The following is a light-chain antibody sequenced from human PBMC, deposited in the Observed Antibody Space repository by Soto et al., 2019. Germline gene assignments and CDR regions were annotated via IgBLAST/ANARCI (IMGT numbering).Light chain of an antibody. CDR2: DVS. CDR1: SSDVGGYNY. V-gene: IGLV2-14*01. CDR3: SSSTSSSTLRV. Sequence: QSALTQPASVSGSPGQSITISCTGTSSDVGGYNYVSWYQQHPGKAPKLMIYDVSNRPSGVSNRFSGSKSGNTASLTISGLQAEDEADYYCSSSTSSSTLRVFVGGTTLTVL. J-gene: IGLJ2*01.